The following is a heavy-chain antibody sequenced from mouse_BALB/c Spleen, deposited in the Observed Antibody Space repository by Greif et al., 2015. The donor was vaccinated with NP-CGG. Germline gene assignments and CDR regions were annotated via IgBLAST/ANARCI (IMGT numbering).Heavy chain of an antibody. Sequence: EVQLQQSGAELVKPGASVKSSCTASGFNIKDTYMHWVKQRPEQGLEWIGRIDPANGNTKYDPKFQGKATITADTSSNTAYLQLSSLTSEDTAVYYCARKLGRGLYFDYWGQGTTLTVSS. CDR2: IDPANGNT. D-gene: IGHD4-1*01. CDR1: GFNIKDTY. CDR3: ARKLGRGLYFDY. J-gene: IGHJ2*01. V-gene: IGHV14-3*02.